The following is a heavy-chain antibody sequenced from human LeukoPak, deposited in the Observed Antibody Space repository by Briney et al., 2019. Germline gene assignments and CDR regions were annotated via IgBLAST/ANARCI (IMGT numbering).Heavy chain of an antibody. D-gene: IGHD3-10*01. CDR3: ARRAPITMVRGVIMGRGIYFDY. CDR2: IYYSGST. CDR1: GGSISSYY. J-gene: IGHJ4*02. Sequence: SETLSLTCTVSGGSISSYYWSWIRQPPGKGLEWIGYIYYSGSTNYNPSLKSRVTISVDTSKNQFSLKLSSVTAADTAVYYCARRAPITMVRGVIMGRGIYFDYWGQGTLVTVSS. V-gene: IGHV4-59*08.